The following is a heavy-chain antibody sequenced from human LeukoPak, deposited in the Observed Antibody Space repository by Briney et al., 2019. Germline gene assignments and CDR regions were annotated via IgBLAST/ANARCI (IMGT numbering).Heavy chain of an antibody. CDR2: FLYGGNT. D-gene: IGHD3-3*01. Sequence: SETLSLTCTVAGASVTSSNYFWAWIRQPPGKGREWIGSFLYGGNTNYNPSLKSRATISVDTSKKAFSLNLSSVTAADTALYYCARQRFWISYPFDFWGPGILVTVSS. J-gene: IGHJ4*02. CDR1: GASVTSSNYF. CDR3: ARQRFWISYPFDF. V-gene: IGHV4-39*01.